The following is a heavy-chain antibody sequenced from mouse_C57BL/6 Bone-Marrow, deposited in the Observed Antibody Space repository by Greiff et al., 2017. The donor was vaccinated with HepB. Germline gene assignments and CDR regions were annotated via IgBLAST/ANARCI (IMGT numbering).Heavy chain of an antibody. J-gene: IGHJ1*03. Sequence: GLEWIGRIDPNSGGTKYNEKFKSKATLTVDKPSSTAYMQLSSLTSEDSAVYYCAREKPSNYYGSSWGYFDVWGTGTTVTVSS. V-gene: IGHV1-72*01. CDR2: IDPNSGGT. D-gene: IGHD1-1*01. CDR3: AREKPSNYYGSSWGYFDV.